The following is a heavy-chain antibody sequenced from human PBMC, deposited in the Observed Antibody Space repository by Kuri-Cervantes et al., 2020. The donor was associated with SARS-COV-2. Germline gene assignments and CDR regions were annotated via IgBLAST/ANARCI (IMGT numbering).Heavy chain of an antibody. Sequence: SETLSLTCTLSAGSISSGGYSWSWLRQHPGKGLEWIGYIYYSGSTYYNPSLKSRGTISIDTSNNQFYLKLSSVTAADTAVYYCARDPILFSCSGFDSWGQGDLVTVSS. CDR3: ARDPILFSCSGFDS. J-gene: IGHJ4*02. D-gene: IGHD6-25*01. CDR2: IYYSGST. CDR1: AGSISSGGYS. V-gene: IGHV4-31*03.